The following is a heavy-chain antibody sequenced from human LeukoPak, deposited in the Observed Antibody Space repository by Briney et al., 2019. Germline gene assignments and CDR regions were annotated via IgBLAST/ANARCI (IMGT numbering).Heavy chain of an antibody. D-gene: IGHD6-25*01. CDR3: VRRGGNEFDY. V-gene: IGHV5-51*01. J-gene: IGHJ4*02. CDR1: GYSFSNYW. Sequence: GESLEISCKTSGYSFSNYWIGWVRQVPGRGLEWMAIIYPGDSDTKYSPSFQGQVTISADRSISTAYLQWSSLKASDVAMYYCVRRGGNEFDYWGQGTLVTVSS. CDR2: IYPGDSDT.